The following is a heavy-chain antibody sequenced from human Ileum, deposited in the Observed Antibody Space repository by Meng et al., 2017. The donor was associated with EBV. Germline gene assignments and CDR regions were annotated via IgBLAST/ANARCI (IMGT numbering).Heavy chain of an antibody. J-gene: IGHJ4*02. CDR3: ARNSESGSYIDY. V-gene: IGHV4-28*01. Sequence: VRLQGPGPGLVKPSDTHSLTCAVPGYSISTTNWWGWIRQPPGKGLEWIGHIYYSGTTYNNPSLKSRVTMSIDPSKNQFSLKLSSVTAVDTAVYYCARNSESGSYIDYWGLGTLVTVSS. CDR2: IYYSGTT. D-gene: IGHD1-26*01. CDR1: GYSISTTNW.